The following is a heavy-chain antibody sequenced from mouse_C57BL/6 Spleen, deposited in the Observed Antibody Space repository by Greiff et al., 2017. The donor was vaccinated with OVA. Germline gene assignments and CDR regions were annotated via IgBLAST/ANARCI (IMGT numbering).Heavy chain of an antibody. CDR1: GFSLTSYG. CDR3: AKNHYYGSSDGAMDY. Sequence: VKLVESGPGLVQPSQSLSITCTVSGFSLTSYGVHWVRQSPGKGLEWLGVIWRGGSTDYNAAFMSRLSITKDNSKSQVFFKMNSLQADDTAIYYCAKNHYYGSSDGAMDYWGQGTSVTVSS. CDR2: IWRGGST. V-gene: IGHV2-5*01. D-gene: IGHD1-1*01. J-gene: IGHJ4*01.